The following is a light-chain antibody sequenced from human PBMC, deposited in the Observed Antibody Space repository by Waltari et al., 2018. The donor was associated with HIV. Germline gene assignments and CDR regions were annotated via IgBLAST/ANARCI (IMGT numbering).Light chain of an antibody. CDR1: GSNTGTYS. CDR2: MND. J-gene: IGLJ2*01. CDR3: AVWDDSLGGAV. V-gene: IGLV1-47*01. Sequence: QSVVTQPPSASGTPGPRVTISCSGSGSNTGTYSVNWYQHFPGTAPKLLIYMNDQRPSGVPGRSSGSQSGTSASLAISGLQYDDEADYYCAVWDDSLGGAVFGGGTKLTVL.